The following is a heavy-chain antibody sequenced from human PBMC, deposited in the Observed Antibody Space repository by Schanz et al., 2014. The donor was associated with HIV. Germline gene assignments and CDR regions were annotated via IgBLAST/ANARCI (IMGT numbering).Heavy chain of an antibody. CDR2: ISSSSSYI. V-gene: IGHV3-21*01. CDR1: GFTFSSYS. Sequence: EVQLVESGGGLVKPGGSLRLSCAASGFTFSSYSMNWVRQAPGKGLEWVSSISSSSSYIYYADSMKGRFTISRDNAKNSLFLQMNSLTAEDTAVYYCVRVRSPRAKIVVVMDYYYYAMDVWGQGTTVTVSS. CDR3: VRVRSPRAKIVVVMDYYYYAMDV. J-gene: IGHJ6*02. D-gene: IGHD3-22*01.